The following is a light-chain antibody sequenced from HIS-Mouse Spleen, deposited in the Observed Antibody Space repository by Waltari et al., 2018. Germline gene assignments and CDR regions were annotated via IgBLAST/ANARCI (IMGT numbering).Light chain of an antibody. V-gene: IGLV3-21*02. J-gene: IGLJ1*01. CDR2: DDS. CDR3: QVWDSSSDHYV. CDR1: NIGSKS. Sequence: SYVLTQPPAVSVAPGQTARITCGGNNIGSKSVPWYQQKPGQAPVLGVYDDSDRPSGIPERFSGSNSGNTATLPISRVEAGDEADYYCQVWDSSSDHYVFGTGTKVTVL.